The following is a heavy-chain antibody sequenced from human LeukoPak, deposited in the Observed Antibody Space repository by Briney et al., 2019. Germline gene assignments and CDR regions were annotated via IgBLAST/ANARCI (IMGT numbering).Heavy chain of an antibody. J-gene: IGHJ4*02. D-gene: IGHD2-2*01. Sequence: PSETLSLTCTVSGGSISSYYWSWIRQPPGKGLEWIGYIYYSGSTNYNPSLKSRVTISVDTSKNQFSLKLSSVTAADTAVYFCARTRRYCSSTSCYAALNFDYWGQGTLVTVSS. CDR1: GGSISSYY. V-gene: IGHV4-59*08. CDR2: IYYSGST. CDR3: ARTRRYCSSTSCYAALNFDY.